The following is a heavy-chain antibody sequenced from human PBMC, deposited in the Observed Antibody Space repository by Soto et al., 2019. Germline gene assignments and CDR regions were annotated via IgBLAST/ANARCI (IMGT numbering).Heavy chain of an antibody. CDR3: ARGGLTTVTHGFDY. J-gene: IGHJ4*02. CDR2: IYHSGST. CDR1: GGSISSSNW. V-gene: IGHV4-4*02. Sequence: QVPLQESGPGLVKPSGTLSLTCAVSGGSISSSNWWSLDRHPPGKGLEWIGEIYHSGSTNYNLSLKTRVTISVDTSKNKFSLKLSSVTAADTAVYYCARGGLTTVTHGFDYWGKETLVTVSS. D-gene: IGHD4-17*01.